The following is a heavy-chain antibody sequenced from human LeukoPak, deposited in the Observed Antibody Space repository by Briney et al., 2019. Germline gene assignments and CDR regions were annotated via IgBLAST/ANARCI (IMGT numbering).Heavy chain of an antibody. J-gene: IGHJ4*02. CDR3: ARPLDRYGALQR. CDR2: IYTTGTT. CDR1: GDSITSYY. Sequence: SETLSLTCTVSGDSITSYYWSWIRQSAEKGLEWIGRIYTTGTTNYNPSLKGRVTVSVDTSKNQFFLKLRSVTAADTAVYYCARPLDRYGALQRWGQGTLVTVSS. V-gene: IGHV4-4*07. D-gene: IGHD4-17*01.